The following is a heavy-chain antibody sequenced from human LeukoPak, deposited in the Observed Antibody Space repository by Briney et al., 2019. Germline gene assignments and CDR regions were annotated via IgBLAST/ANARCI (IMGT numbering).Heavy chain of an antibody. J-gene: IGHJ4*02. Sequence: AAVKVSCKASGYTFTSYGISWVRQAPGQGLEWMGWMSAYNGNTNYAQKLQGRVTMTTDTSTSTAYMELRSLRSDDTAVYYCARVGRRLKYYYDSSGIGYFDYWGQGTLVTVSS. CDR1: GYTFTSYG. CDR3: ARVGRRLKYYYDSSGIGYFDY. V-gene: IGHV1-18*01. D-gene: IGHD3-22*01. CDR2: MSAYNGNT.